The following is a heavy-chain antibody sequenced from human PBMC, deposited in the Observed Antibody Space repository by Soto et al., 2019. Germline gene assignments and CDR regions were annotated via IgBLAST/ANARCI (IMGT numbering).Heavy chain of an antibody. CDR2: ISWNSGSI. D-gene: IGHD6-13*01. Sequence: EVQLLESGGGLVQPGGSLRLSCAASGFTFSSYAMSWVRQAPGKGLEWVSGISWNSGSIGYADSVKGRFTISRDNAKNSLYLQMNSLRAEDTALYYCAKDFAFSAAAGGVGNAFDIWGQGTMVTVSS. CDR3: AKDFAFSAAAGGVGNAFDI. V-gene: IGHV3-9*01. J-gene: IGHJ3*02. CDR1: GFTFSSYA.